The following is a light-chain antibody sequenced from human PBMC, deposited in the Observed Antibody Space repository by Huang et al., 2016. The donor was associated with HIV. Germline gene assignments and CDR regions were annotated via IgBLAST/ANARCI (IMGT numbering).Light chain of an antibody. CDR1: PDISNY. Sequence: DIQMTQSPSSLSASVGDRVTITCRASPDISNYLAWYQQKPGKVPKLLILGASTLHSVGPSRFSGSASGTYFTLTISSLQPEDVATYYCQKYSSTPFSFGPGTKVDIK. CDR2: GAS. CDR3: QKYSSTPFS. J-gene: IGKJ3*01. V-gene: IGKV1-27*01.